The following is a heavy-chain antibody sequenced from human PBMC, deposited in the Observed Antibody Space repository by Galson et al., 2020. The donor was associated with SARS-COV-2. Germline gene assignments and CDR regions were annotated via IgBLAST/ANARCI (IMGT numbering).Heavy chain of an antibody. CDR1: GGSISGGSTTSSPYY. J-gene: IGHJ4*02. Sequence: ASETLSLTCTVSGGSISGGSTTSSPYYWGWIRQPPGKGLEWIGSVYSTGNTFYNPSLESRVAISVDTSKNQFSLKLSSVTAADTAVYYCGRRGNYYASGSYGFGFNYWGQGTLVTVSS. D-gene: IGHD3-10*01. CDR3: GRRGNYYASGSYGFGFNY. CDR2: VYSTGNT. V-gene: IGHV4-39*01.